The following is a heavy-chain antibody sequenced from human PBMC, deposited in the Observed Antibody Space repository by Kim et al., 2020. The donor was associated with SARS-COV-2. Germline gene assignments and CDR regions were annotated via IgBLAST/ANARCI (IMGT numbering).Heavy chain of an antibody. CDR3: AKPPRGAVASSDY. Sequence: AASVKGRFTISRDNSKNTLYLQMNSLRAEDTAVYYCAKPPRGAVASSDYWGQGTLVTVSS. J-gene: IGHJ4*02. V-gene: IGHV3-23*01. D-gene: IGHD6-19*01.